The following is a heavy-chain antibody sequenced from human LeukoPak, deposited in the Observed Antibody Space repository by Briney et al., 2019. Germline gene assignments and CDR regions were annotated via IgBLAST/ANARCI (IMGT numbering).Heavy chain of an antibody. Sequence: ASVKVSCKASGYTFTSYGISWVRQAPGQGLEWMGWISAYNGNTNYAQKLQGRVTMTTDTSMSTAYMELRSLRSDDTAVYYCARGHVVAATLGMFPNYYYYGMDVWGKGTTVTVSS. D-gene: IGHD2-15*01. CDR3: ARGHVVAATLGMFPNYYYYGMDV. V-gene: IGHV1-18*04. J-gene: IGHJ6*04. CDR2: ISAYNGNT. CDR1: GYTFTSYG.